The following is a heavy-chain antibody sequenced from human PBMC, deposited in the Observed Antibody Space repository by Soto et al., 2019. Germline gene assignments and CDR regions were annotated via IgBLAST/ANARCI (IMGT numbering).Heavy chain of an antibody. J-gene: IGHJ3*02. Sequence: ASVKVSCKASGYTFTGYYMHWVRQAPGQGLEWMGWINPNSGGTNYAQKFQGWVTMTRDTSISTAYMDLSRRRSDDTAGYYCARDTGDQMAFDIWGQGTMVTVSS. CDR2: INPNSGGT. D-gene: IGHD3-16*01. V-gene: IGHV1-2*04. CDR3: ARDTGDQMAFDI. CDR1: GYTFTGYY.